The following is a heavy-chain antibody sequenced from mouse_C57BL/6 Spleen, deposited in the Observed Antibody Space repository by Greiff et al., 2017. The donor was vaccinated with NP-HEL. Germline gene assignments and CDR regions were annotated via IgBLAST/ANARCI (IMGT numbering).Heavy chain of an antibody. CDR2: INPNNGGT. CDR3: ARDYYGSIFDY. D-gene: IGHD1-1*01. CDR1: GYTFTDYY. V-gene: IGHV1-26*01. J-gene: IGHJ2*01. Sequence: EVQLQQSGPELVKPGASVKISCKASGYTFTDYYMNWVKQSHGKSLEWIGDINPNNGGTSYNQKFKGKATLTVDKSSSTAYMELRSLTSEDSAVYYCARDYYGSIFDYWGQGTTRTVSS.